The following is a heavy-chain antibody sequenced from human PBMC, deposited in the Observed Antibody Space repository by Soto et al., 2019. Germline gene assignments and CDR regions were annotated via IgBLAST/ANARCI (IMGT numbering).Heavy chain of an antibody. CDR3: ARGANAYGSGSYYNFRSGDAFDI. J-gene: IGHJ3*02. CDR1: GGTFSSYT. V-gene: IGHV1-69*02. Sequence: SVKVSCKASGGTFSSYTISWVRQAPGQGLEWMGRIIPILGIANYAQKFQGRVTTTADKSTSTAYMELSSLRSEDTAVYYCARGANAYGSGSYYNFRSGDAFDIWGQGTMVTVSS. CDR2: IIPILGIA. D-gene: IGHD3-10*01.